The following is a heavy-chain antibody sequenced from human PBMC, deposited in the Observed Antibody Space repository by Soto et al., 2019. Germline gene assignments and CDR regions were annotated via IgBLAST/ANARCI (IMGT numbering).Heavy chain of an antibody. Sequence: GASVKVSCKASGYTFTSYYMHWVRQAPGQGLEWMGIINPSGGSTSYAQKFQGRVTMTRDTSTSTVYMELSSLRSEDTVVYYCARATVKYYYDSSGYYPTFGYWGQGTLVTVSS. CDR2: INPSGGST. CDR3: ARATVKYYYDSSGYYPTFGY. V-gene: IGHV1-46*01. CDR1: GYTFTSYY. D-gene: IGHD3-22*01. J-gene: IGHJ4*02.